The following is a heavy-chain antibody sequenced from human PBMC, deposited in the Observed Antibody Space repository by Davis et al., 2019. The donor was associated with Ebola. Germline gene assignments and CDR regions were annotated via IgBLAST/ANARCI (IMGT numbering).Heavy chain of an antibody. CDR3: ARDLGPVAGTSVY. CDR1: GFTFSSYA. D-gene: IGHD6-19*01. CDR2: IYTGGRT. J-gene: IGHJ4*02. Sequence: GESLKISCAASGFTFSSYAMSWVRQAPGKGLEWVSVIYTGGRTYYTDSVKGRFTISRDNSKNTIYLQMNSLRAEDTAVYYCARDLGPVAGTSVYWGQGTLVTVSS. V-gene: IGHV3-66*01.